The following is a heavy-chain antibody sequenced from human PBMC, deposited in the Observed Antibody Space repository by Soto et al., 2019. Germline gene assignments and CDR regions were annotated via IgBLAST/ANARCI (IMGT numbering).Heavy chain of an antibody. D-gene: IGHD6-6*01. CDR1: GFTFSSYA. V-gene: IGHV3-23*01. Sequence: EVQLLESGGGLVQPGESLRPSCAASGFTFSSYAMSWVRQAPGKGLEWVSVISGSDDSTYYADSVKGRFTISRDNSKNTLYLQMNSLRAEDTAVYYCAKRSSSPTFDYWGQGTLVTVSS. CDR2: ISGSDDST. CDR3: AKRSSSPTFDY. J-gene: IGHJ4*02.